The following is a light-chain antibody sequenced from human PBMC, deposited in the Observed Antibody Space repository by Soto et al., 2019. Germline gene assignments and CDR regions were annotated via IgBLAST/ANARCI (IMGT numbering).Light chain of an antibody. CDR3: QQYNGIPIT. V-gene: IGKV1-5*03. Sequence: DIQMTQSPSTLSASVGDRVTITCRASHSLSSWLAWYQQKPGKAPKLLIYKASSLERGVPSRFSGSGSGTEFTLTISSVQPDDFATYFCQQYNGIPITFGQGTRLEIK. CDR1: HSLSSW. J-gene: IGKJ5*01. CDR2: KAS.